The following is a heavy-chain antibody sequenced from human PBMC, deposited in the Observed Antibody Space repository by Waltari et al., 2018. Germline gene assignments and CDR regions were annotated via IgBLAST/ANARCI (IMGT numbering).Heavy chain of an antibody. Sequence: QVQLQESGPGLVKPSQTLSLTCTVSGGSIRSGSYYWSWIRQPAGKGLEWIGRIYTSGSTNYNPSLKSRVTISVDTSKNQFSLKLSSVTAADTAVYYCARDVGHYDILTGYYNSHFDYWGQGTLVTVSS. CDR3: ARDVGHYDILTGYYNSHFDY. V-gene: IGHV4-61*02. J-gene: IGHJ4*02. D-gene: IGHD3-9*01. CDR2: IYTSGST. CDR1: GGSIRSGSYY.